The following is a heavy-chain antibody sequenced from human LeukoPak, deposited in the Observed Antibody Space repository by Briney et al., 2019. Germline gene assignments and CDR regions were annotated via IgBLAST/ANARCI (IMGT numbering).Heavy chain of an antibody. CDR1: GGSFSGYY. J-gene: IGHJ4*02. CDR2: INHSGST. D-gene: IGHD3-3*01. Sequence: SETLSLTCAVYGGSFSGYYWSWIRQPPGKGLEWIGEINHSGSTNYNPSLKSRVTISVDTSKNQFSLQLSSVTAADTAVYYCAGEYYDFWSGYYVDYWGQGTLVTVSS. V-gene: IGHV4-34*01. CDR3: AGEYYDFWSGYYVDY.